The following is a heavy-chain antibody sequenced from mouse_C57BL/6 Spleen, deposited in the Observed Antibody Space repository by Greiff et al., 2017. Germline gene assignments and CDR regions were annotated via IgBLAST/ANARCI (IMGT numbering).Heavy chain of an antibody. CDR2: IDPSDSET. Sequence: VQLQQPGAELVRPGSSVKLSCKASGYTFTSYWMHWVKQRPIQGLEWIGNIDPSDSETHYNQKFKDKATLTVDKSSSTAYMQLSSLTSEDSAVYDCARAPYCGSSLDYWGQGTTLTVSS. CDR3: ARAPYCGSSLDY. CDR1: GYTFTSYW. D-gene: IGHD1-1*01. J-gene: IGHJ2*01. V-gene: IGHV1-52*01.